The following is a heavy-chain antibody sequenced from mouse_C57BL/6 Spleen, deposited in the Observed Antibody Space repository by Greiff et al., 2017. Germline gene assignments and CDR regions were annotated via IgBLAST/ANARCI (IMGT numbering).Heavy chain of an antibody. V-gene: IGHV3-6*01. CDR3: ARGYYDYDEGVAY. CDR1: GYSITSGYY. D-gene: IGHD2-4*01. CDR2: ISYDGSN. Sequence: EVHLVESGPGLVKPSQSLSLTCSVTGYSITSGYYWNWIRQFPGNKLEWMGYISYDGSNNYNPSLKNPISITRDTSKNQFFLKLNSVTTEDTATYYCARGYYDYDEGVAYWGQGTLVTVSA. J-gene: IGHJ3*01.